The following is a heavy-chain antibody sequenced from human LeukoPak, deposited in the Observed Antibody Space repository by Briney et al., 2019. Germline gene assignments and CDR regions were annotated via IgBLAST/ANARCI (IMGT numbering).Heavy chain of an antibody. CDR2: IWYDGSNQ. D-gene: IGHD3-10*01. CDR3: PRVRVPKGSFDP. CDR1: GFTFISYG. V-gene: IGHV3-33*01. Sequence: GGSLRLSCPASGFTFISYGMHWLGQAPGKGLEGVAVIWYDGSNQYYAVSVKGRFTIYRAKSKNTLHLQMHSLRAEDTAVYYCPRVRVPKGSFDPWGQGTLVTVSS. J-gene: IGHJ5*02.